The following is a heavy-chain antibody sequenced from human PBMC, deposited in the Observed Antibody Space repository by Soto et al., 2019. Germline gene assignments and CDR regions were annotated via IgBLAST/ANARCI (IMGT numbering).Heavy chain of an antibody. J-gene: IGHJ5*02. Sequence: SVKVSCKASGDTFSSYAISWVRQAPGQGLEWMGGIIPIFGTANYAQKFQGRVTITADESTSTAYMELSSLRSEDTAVYYCARVSYYYDKLENRRKYNWFDPWGQGTLVTVSS. CDR1: GDTFSSYA. V-gene: IGHV1-69*13. CDR2: IIPIFGTA. D-gene: IGHD3-22*01. CDR3: ARVSYYYDKLENRRKYNWFDP.